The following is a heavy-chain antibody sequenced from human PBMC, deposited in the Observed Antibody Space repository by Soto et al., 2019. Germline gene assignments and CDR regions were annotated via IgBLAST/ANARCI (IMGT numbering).Heavy chain of an antibody. J-gene: IGHJ6*02. Sequence: ASVKVSCKASGYIFTGYFIQWLRQAPGQGLEWMGWINPNTSATNYAQKFQGRATMTRDTSLGAAYMELTSLRPDDTALYYCARITWGRDHYYGTDVWGQGTTVTVSS. CDR2: INPNTSAT. V-gene: IGHV1-2*02. CDR3: ARITWGRDHYYGTDV. CDR1: GYIFTGYF. D-gene: IGHD1-26*01.